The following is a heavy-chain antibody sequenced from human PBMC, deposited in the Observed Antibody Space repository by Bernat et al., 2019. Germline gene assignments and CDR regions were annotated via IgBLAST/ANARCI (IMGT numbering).Heavy chain of an antibody. CDR1: GFTFTSYG. D-gene: IGHD4-17*01. CDR2: ISYDGSIR. CDR3: AKGADFGDYDGYDAFDI. Sequence: QVQLVESGGGVVQPGRSLRLSCAASGFTFTSYGMHWVRQAPGKGLAWVAVISYDGSIRYYADSVKGRFTISRDNSKNTLFLQMNSLRVEDTAMYYCAKGADFGDYDGYDAFDIWGQGTMVTVSS. V-gene: IGHV3-30*18. J-gene: IGHJ3*02.